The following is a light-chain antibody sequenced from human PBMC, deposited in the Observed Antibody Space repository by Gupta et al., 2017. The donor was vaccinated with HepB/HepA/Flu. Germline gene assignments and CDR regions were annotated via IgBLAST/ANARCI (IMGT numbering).Light chain of an antibody. Sequence: EIVLTQSPATLSLSPGERATLSCSASQSLNSYLAWFQQRPGQAPRLLIYDASNRATGIPARFSGSGSGTDFTLTISSLEPEDFAVYYCQQRRDWPLTFGGGTKVEIK. CDR3: QQRRDWPLT. V-gene: IGKV3-11*01. CDR2: DAS. J-gene: IGKJ4*01. CDR1: QSLNSY.